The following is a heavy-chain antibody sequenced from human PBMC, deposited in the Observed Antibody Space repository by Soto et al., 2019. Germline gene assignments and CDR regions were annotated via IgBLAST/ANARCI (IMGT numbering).Heavy chain of an antibody. D-gene: IGHD3-9*01. J-gene: IGHJ6*02. V-gene: IGHV3-30*09. CDR1: GFTFRGYA. CDR2: ISHDGNIK. Sequence: PGGSLRLSCGASGFTFRGYAMHWARQAPGKGLEWGASISHDGNIKYYADAVKGRFAISRDNCMNAMFLQMDSLRPEDTARYYCGRDYEASSAGYYCYGKDGWGHVTTVTVSS. CDR3: GRDYEASSAGYYCYGKDG.